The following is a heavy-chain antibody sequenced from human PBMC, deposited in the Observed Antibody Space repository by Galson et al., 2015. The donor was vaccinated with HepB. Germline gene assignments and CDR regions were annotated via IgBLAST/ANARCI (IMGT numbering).Heavy chain of an antibody. CDR1: GFTFSSYA. CDR3: AKDQGEVAAAGTGADV. D-gene: IGHD6-13*01. J-gene: IGHJ6*02. CDR2: ISGSGGST. V-gene: IGHV3-23*01. Sequence: SLRLSCAASGFTFSSYAMSWVRQAPGKGLEWVPAISGSGGSTYYADSVKGRFTISRDNSKNTLYLQMNSLRAEDTAVYYCAKDQGEVAAAGTGADVWGQGTTVTVSS.